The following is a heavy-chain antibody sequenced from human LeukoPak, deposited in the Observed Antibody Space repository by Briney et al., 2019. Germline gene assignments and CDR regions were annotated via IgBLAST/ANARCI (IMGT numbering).Heavy chain of an antibody. D-gene: IGHD1-26*01. CDR1: GFTFSSYG. CDR3: VGSLNMGALDAFDI. CDR2: IRYDGSNK. J-gene: IGHJ3*02. Sequence: PGGSLRLSCAASGFTFSSYGMHWVRQAPGKGLEWVAFIRYDGSNKYYADSVKGRFTISRDNSKNTLYLQMNSLRAEDTAVYYCVGSLNMGALDAFDIWGQGTMVTVSS. V-gene: IGHV3-30*02.